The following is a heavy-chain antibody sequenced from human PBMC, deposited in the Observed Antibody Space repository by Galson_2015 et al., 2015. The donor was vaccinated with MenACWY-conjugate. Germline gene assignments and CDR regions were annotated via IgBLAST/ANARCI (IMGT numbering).Heavy chain of an antibody. Sequence: SLRLSCAGSGFRFGDYAMTWVRQAPGKGLEWISTISGSGGSTYYEDSVKGSFTLYRGNYKNTLFLQMTSLRADDTAIYYCAKDLRTIFQSVFDVWGQGTLVTVSS. CDR2: ISGSGGST. CDR3: AKDLRTIFQSVFDV. D-gene: IGHD3-10*01. J-gene: IGHJ4*02. V-gene: IGHV3-23*01. CDR1: GFRFGDYA.